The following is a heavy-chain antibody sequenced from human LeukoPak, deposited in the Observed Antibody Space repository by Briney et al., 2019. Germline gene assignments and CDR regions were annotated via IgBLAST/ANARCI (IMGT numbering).Heavy chain of an antibody. CDR2: INHSGST. CDR3: ARGRVPRSIEQGLYYYYYYGMDV. CDR1: GFTLSSHW. V-gene: IGHV4-34*01. Sequence: PGGSLRLSCAASGFTLSSHWMTWVRQPPGKGLEWIGEINHSGSTNYNPSLKSRVTISVDTSKNQFSLKLSSVTAADTAVYYCARGRVPRSIEQGLYYYYYYGMDVWGQGTTVTVSS. J-gene: IGHJ6*02. D-gene: IGHD6-6*01.